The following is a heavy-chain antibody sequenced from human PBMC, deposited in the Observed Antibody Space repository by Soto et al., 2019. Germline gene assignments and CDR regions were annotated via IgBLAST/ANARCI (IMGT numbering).Heavy chain of an antibody. Sequence: EVQLLESGGGLVQPGGSLRLSCAASGFTFSSYTMAWVRQARGKGLDWVSSISDTGGNTYYADSVKGRFTISRDNSKNTLYLQMNSLRADDTALYYCARGGNSWYNYWGQGALVTVSS. CDR3: ARGGNSWYNY. D-gene: IGHD6-13*01. V-gene: IGHV3-23*01. J-gene: IGHJ4*02. CDR2: ISDTGGNT. CDR1: GFTFSSYT.